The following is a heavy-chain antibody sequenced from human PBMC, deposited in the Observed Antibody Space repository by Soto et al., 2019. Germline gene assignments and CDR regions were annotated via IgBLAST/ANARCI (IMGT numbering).Heavy chain of an antibody. D-gene: IGHD2-8*01. V-gene: IGHV3-15*07. CDR3: TTDSQWGI. J-gene: IGHJ3*02. CDR1: GFTFSNAW. CDR2: IKSNTDGGTT. Sequence: PGGSLRLSCAASGFTFSNAWMNWVRQAPGKGLEWVGRIKSNTDGGTTDYAAPVKGRFTILRDDSENTLYLQMNSLKIGDTGVYYCTTDSQWGIWGQGTMVTVSS.